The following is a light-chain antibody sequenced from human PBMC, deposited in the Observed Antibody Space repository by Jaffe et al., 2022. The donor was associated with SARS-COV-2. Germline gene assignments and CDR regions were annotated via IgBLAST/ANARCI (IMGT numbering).Light chain of an antibody. V-gene: IGLV3-21*04. CDR1: DIGSKS. Sequence: SYVLTQPPSVSVAPGKTANIACGGDDIGSKSVHWYQQKPGQAPVLVVFYDSDRPSGIPERFFGSNSGNTATLTISRVEAGDEADYFCQVWDSSSDHVLFGGGTKLTVL. CDR3: QVWDSSSDHVL. J-gene: IGLJ2*01. CDR2: YDS.